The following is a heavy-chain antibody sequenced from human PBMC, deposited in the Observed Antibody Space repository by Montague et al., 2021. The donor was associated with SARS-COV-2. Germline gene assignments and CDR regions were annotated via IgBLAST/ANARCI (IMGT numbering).Heavy chain of an antibody. CDR1: GGSISSGSYY. Sequence: TRSLTCTVSGGSISSGSYYWSWIRQPAGKGLEWIGRIYTSGSTNYNPSLKSRVTISVDTSKNQFSLKLSSATAADTAVYYCARMGWLRGWFDPWGQGTLVTVSS. CDR3: ARMGWLRGWFDP. D-gene: IGHD5-12*01. CDR2: IYTSGST. V-gene: IGHV4-61*02. J-gene: IGHJ5*02.